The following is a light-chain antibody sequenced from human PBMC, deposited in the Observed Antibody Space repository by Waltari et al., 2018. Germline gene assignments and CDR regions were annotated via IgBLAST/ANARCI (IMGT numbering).Light chain of an antibody. V-gene: IGLV2-14*03. CDR1: SSDIGGYNF. CDR2: DVS. CDR3: SSYTSGTTHVI. J-gene: IGLJ2*01. Sequence: QSALIQPASVSGSPGQSITISCTGSSSDIGGYNFVSWYQRRPGKAPQLIISDVSRRPSAVSIRFSGSKSGNTASLTISGLRAEDEADYYCSSYTSGTTHVIFGGGTKLTVL.